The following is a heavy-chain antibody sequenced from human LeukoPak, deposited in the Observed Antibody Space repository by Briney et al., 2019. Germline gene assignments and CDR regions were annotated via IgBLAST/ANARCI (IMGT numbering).Heavy chain of an antibody. J-gene: IGHJ4*02. CDR2: INHTGST. D-gene: IGHD1-1*01. V-gene: IGHV4-34*01. Sequence: PSETLSLTCAVYRGSFRGYYWSWIRQPPGKGLEWIGEINHTGSTNHNPSLKSRVTISVDTSKNQFSLKLSSVSAADTAVYYCARAIYKSTGTYGYWGQGTLVTVSS. CDR3: ARAIYKSTGTYGY. CDR1: RGSFRGYY.